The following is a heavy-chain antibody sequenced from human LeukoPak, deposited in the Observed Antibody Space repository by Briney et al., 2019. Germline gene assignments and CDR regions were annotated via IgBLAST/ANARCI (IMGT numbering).Heavy chain of an antibody. CDR3: ARGASIAARLPFDY. V-gene: IGHV4-34*01. Sequence: PSETLSHTCVVYGGSFSCYYWCWVRQPAGKGLAWVGEIQHSVSTNSNQPPKSRVTISVDTSKNQFTLKLSSVNAADKAVYYFARGASIAARLPFDYWGQGTLVTVSS. D-gene: IGHD6-6*01. CDR2: IQHSVST. CDR1: GGSFSCYY. J-gene: IGHJ4*02.